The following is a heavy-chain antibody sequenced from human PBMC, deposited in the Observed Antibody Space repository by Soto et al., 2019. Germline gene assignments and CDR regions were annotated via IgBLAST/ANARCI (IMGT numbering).Heavy chain of an antibody. CDR1: GFTFSNAW. CDR3: ASRIAADYYYYGMDV. CDR2: IKSKTDGGTT. J-gene: IGHJ6*02. Sequence: GGSLRLSCAASGFTFSNAWMNWVRQAPGKGLEWVGRIKSKTDGGTTDYAAPVKGRFTISRDNSKNTLYLQMNSLRAEDTAVYYCASRIAADYYYYGMDVWGQGTTVTVSS. V-gene: IGHV3-15*07. D-gene: IGHD6-13*01.